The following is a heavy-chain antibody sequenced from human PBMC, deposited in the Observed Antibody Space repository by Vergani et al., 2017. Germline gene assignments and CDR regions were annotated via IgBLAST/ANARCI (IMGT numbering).Heavy chain of an antibody. CDR2: IYHSGST. CDR1: GYSISSGYY. Sequence: QVQLQESGPGLVKPSETLSLTCAVSGYSISSGYYWGWIRQPPGKGLEWIGSIYHSGSTYYNPSFKSRVTISVDTSKNQFSLELSSVPAADTAVYYCARLGSITIPIWGQGTLVTVSS. J-gene: IGHJ4*02. V-gene: IGHV4-38-2*01. CDR3: ARLGSITIPI. D-gene: IGHD3-9*01.